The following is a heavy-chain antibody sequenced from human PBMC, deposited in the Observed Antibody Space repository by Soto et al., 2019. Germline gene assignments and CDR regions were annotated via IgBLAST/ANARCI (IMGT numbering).Heavy chain of an antibody. V-gene: IGHV3-7*01. CDR2: IKEDGSDM. Sequence: VQLVESGGGLVQPGGSLRLSCAASGFTFSSYWMSWVRQAPGKGLEWVANIKEDGSDMYYVDSVKGRFTISRDNAKNSLYLQMNRLRAEDTAVYYCATEVWVYYDFWSGYSDYWGQGTLVTVSS. D-gene: IGHD3-3*01. CDR3: ATEVWVYYDFWSGYSDY. CDR1: GFTFSSYW. J-gene: IGHJ4*02.